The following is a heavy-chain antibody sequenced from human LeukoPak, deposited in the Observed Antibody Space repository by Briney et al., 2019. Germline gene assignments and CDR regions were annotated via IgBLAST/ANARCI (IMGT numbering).Heavy chain of an antibody. V-gene: IGHV4-39*01. Sequence: PSETLSLTCTVSGGSISNSNYYWGWLRQPPGTGREWLGSIYYSGSTYYNPSLKSRVTISVDTSKNQFSLKLSSVTAADTAVYFCARLAIAGATTGNLDYWGQGTLVTVSS. D-gene: IGHD1-26*01. CDR1: GGSISNSNYY. CDR3: ARLAIAGATTGNLDY. J-gene: IGHJ4*02. CDR2: IYYSGST.